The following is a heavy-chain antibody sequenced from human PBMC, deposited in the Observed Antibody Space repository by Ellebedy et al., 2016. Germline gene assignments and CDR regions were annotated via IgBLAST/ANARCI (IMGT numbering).Heavy chain of an antibody. D-gene: IGHD3-10*01. CDR3: AKTSGWGYGEN. V-gene: IGHV1-18*04. Sequence: ASVKVSCXASGYTFTTFSITWVRQVPGQGLEWMGFVNTFSGNTKFAQKFQGRVSMTTDSSTHTAYMDLRSLRSGDTAMYYCAKTSGWGYGENWGQGTPVTVSS. CDR2: VNTFSGNT. J-gene: IGHJ4*02. CDR1: GYTFTTFS.